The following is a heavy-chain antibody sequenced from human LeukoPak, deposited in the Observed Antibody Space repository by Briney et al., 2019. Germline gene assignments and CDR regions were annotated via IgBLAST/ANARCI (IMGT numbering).Heavy chain of an antibody. CDR1: GYTLSSYA. D-gene: IGHD3-10*01. V-gene: IGHV1-18*01. CDR3: ARDGSGSYTTTYYGMDV. J-gene: IGHJ6*02. Sequence: ASVKVSCKASGYTLSSYAVSWVRQAPGQGLEWMGWISAYNHNTNYAQKLQGRVTMTTDTSTSTAYMELRSLRSDDTAVYYCARDGSGSYTTTYYGMDVWGQGTMVTVSS. CDR2: ISAYNHNT.